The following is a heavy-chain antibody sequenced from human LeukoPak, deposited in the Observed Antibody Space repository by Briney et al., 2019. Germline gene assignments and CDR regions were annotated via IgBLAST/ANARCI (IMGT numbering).Heavy chain of an antibody. CDR3: AKVASYWYFDL. V-gene: IGHV3-23*01. CDR1: GFTFSSYA. CDR2: ISVSGDTT. Sequence: GGSLRLSCAASGFTFSSYAMSWVRQAPGKGLEWVSAISVSGDTTYYADSVKGRFTISRDNSKNTLYLQMSGLRAEDTAVYYCAKVASYWYFDLWGRGTLATVSS. J-gene: IGHJ2*01.